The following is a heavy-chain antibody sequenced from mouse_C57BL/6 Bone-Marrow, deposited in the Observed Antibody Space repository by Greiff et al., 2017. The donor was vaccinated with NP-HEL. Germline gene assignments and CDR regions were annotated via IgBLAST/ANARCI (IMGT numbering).Heavy chain of an antibody. Sequence: EVQLQQSGGDLVKPGGSLKLSCAASGFTFSSYGMSWVRQTPDKRLEWVATISSGGSYTYYPDSVKGRFTISRDNAKNTLYLQMSSLKSEDTAMYYCARPYYSNYEVFVAYWGQGTLVTVSA. CDR3: ARPYYSNYEVFVAY. CDR2: ISSGGSYT. D-gene: IGHD2-5*01. CDR1: GFTFSSYG. V-gene: IGHV5-6*01. J-gene: IGHJ3*01.